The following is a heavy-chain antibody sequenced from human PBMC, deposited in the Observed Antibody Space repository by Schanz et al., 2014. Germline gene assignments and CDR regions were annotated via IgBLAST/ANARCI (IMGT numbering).Heavy chain of an antibody. V-gene: IGHV1-8*01. CDR3: ARDRLECGAECYSVEVFEI. CDR1: GYTFTSYD. CDR2: MNPDSGNT. Sequence: QVQLIQSGAEVKKPGASVKVSCTASGYTFTSYDFNWVRQAPGQGLEWMGWMNPDSGNTGYAQKFQGRVTMTRNTSISTAYMELSSLRSEDTAVYYCARDRLECGAECYSVEVFEIWGQGTLVTVSS. J-gene: IGHJ4*02. D-gene: IGHD2-21*01.